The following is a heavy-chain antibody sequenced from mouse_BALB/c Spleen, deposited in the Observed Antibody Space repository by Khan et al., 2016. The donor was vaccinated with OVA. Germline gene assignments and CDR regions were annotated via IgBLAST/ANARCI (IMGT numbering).Heavy chain of an antibody. Sequence: VQLQQSGPELLKPGASVKMSCKASGYTFTSYVMHWVKQKPGQGLEWIGYIYPFNDDSKYSEKFKGKATLTSDTSSKTAYMELSSLTSEDSAVYYCATQGSTYTWFAYWGQGTLVTVSA. CDR1: GYTFTSYV. V-gene: IGHV1S136*01. D-gene: IGHD1-1*01. J-gene: IGHJ3*01. CDR3: ATQGSTYTWFAY. CDR2: IYPFNDDS.